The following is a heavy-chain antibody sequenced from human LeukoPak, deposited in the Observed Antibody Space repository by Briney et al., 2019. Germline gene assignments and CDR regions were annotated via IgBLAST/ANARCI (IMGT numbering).Heavy chain of an antibody. CDR2: LSGSGGGT. CDR1: GITLSNYG. Sequence: PGGSLRLSCAVSGITLSNYGMSWVRQAPGKGLECVAGLSGSGGGTNYADSVQGRFTISRDNPKNTLYLQMNSLRAEDTAVYFCAKRGVVIRVFLVGFHKEAYYFDSWGQGALVTVSS. CDR3: AKRGVVIRVFLVGFHKEAYYFDS. D-gene: IGHD3-10*01. J-gene: IGHJ4*02. V-gene: IGHV3-23*01.